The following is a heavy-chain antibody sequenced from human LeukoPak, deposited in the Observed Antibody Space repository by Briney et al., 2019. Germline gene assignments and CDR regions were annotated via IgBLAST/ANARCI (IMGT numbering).Heavy chain of an antibody. V-gene: IGHV4-39*07. J-gene: IGHJ4*02. CDR3: AGLVGPTTDY. D-gene: IGHD1-26*01. CDR1: GGSISGSSYY. Sequence: PSESLSLTCTVSGGSISGSSYYWGWLRQPPGKGLEWIGTIYYRRTTYYNSSLKSRVTISVDTSKNQFSLKLSSVTAADTAVYYGAGLVGPTTDYWGQGTLVTVSS. CDR2: IYYRRTT.